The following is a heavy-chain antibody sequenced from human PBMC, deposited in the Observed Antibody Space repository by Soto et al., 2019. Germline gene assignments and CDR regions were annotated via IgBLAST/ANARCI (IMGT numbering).Heavy chain of an antibody. CDR1: GGTFISYA. CDR2: IIPIFGTA. V-gene: IGHV1-69*13. D-gene: IGHD3-22*01. CDR3: ARELAAEDYYDSSGYYAHFDY. Sequence: SVKVSCKASGGTFISYAISWVRQAPGQGLEWMGGIIPIFGTANYAQKFQGRVTITADESTSTAYMELSSLRSEDTAVYYCARELAAEDYYDSSGYYAHFDYWGQGTLVTVSS. J-gene: IGHJ4*02.